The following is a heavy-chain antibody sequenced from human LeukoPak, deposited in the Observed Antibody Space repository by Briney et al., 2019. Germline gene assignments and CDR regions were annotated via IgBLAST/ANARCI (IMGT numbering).Heavy chain of an antibody. CDR3: ARDRDSSSWYPSGAMDV. CDR2: INPGNGDT. Sequence: GASVKVSCKASGYTFTSYAMHWVRQAPGQRFEWMGWINPGNGDTKYSQKFQGRVTITRDTSASTAYMELSSLRSEDTAVYYCARDRDSSSWYPSGAMDVWGQGTTVTVSS. V-gene: IGHV1-3*01. D-gene: IGHD6-13*01. J-gene: IGHJ6*02. CDR1: GYTFTSYA.